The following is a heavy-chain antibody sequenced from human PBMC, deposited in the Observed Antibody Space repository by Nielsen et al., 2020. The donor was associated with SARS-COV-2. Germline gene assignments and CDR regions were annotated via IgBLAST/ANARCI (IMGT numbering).Heavy chain of an antibody. J-gene: IGHJ4*02. Sequence: GESLKISCAASGFTFSNSWMHWVRQAPGKGLVWVSRISPDGDIVNYADSVRGRFTTSRDNAKNTLYLQMNSLRAEDTAVYFCTNWNDGYWDQGTPVTVSS. CDR2: ISPDGDIV. D-gene: IGHD1-1*01. CDR1: GFTFSNSW. V-gene: IGHV3-74*01. CDR3: TNWNDGY.